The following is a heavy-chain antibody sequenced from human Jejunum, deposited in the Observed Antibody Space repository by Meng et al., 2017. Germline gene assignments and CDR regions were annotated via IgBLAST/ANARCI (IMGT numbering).Heavy chain of an antibody. CDR1: GGSVSSGNYY. J-gene: IGHJ4*02. CDR2: IYYSGST. CDR3: ARGGFFEAAAANLIDS. Sequence: QGALPESGPALVRPSGTPALPCTVSGGSVSSGNYYWSWIRQPPGKGLEWIGYIYYSGSTNYNPSLKSRVTISVDTSKNQFSLKLSSVTAADTAVYYCARGGFFEAAAANLIDSWGQGTLVTVSS. V-gene: IGHV4-61*01. D-gene: IGHD6-13*01.